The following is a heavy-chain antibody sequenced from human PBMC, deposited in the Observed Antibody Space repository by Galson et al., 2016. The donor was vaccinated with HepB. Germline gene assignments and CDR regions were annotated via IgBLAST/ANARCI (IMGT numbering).Heavy chain of an antibody. Sequence: SLRLSCAASGFTFSTYWMHWVRQAPGKGLVWLSRVNTDGSGAAYADSVKGRFTISRDNSKNTLYLEMNSLRAEDTAVYYCARDNWDDAGCAVDPWGQGTLVTVSS. CDR3: ARDNWDDAGCAVDP. D-gene: IGHD1-20*01. V-gene: IGHV3-74*01. CDR1: GFTFSTYW. CDR2: VNTDGSGA. J-gene: IGHJ5*02.